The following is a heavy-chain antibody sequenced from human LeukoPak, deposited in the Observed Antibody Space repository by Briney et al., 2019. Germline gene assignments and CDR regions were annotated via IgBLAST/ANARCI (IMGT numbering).Heavy chain of an antibody. CDR1: GFIVSNKY. D-gene: IGHD3-10*01. CDR2: IYSDGRT. Sequence: PGGSLRLSCAASGFIVSNKYMTWVRQAPGKGLEWVSLIYSDGRTYYADSVRGRCTISRDNSKNTLYVQMNSLRVEDTAVYYCARESRGSYSWGQGTLVTVSS. CDR3: ARESRGSYS. V-gene: IGHV3-53*01. J-gene: IGHJ4*02.